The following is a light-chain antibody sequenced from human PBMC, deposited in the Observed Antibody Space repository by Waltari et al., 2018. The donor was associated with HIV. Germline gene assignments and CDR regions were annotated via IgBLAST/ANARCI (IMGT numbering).Light chain of an antibody. Sequence: EIVLTQSPGAQSLSPGERATLSCRASQSVTRHYLAWYQHKPGQAPRLLIYDASIRATGIPDRFSGGGSGTDFTLTISRLEPEDFAAYYCQQYNSSPLTFGGGTKVEIK. J-gene: IGKJ4*01. CDR2: DAS. CDR1: QSVTRHY. V-gene: IGKV3-20*01. CDR3: QQYNSSPLT.